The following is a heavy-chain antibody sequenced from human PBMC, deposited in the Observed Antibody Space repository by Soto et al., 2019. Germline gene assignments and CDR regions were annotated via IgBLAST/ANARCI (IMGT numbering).Heavy chain of an antibody. J-gene: IGHJ4*02. Sequence: QVRLVQSGAEMGQPGASVKVSCQASGHTSRNNGISWVRQAPGQGLEWMGYINANNGRTNYARKFRDRFTLTTDTFTRTVHMELRNLRSDDSGVYYCGRDEDQRDQRFLDSWGQGTLVTVSS. CDR1: GHTSRNNG. V-gene: IGHV1-18*01. D-gene: IGHD2-2*01. CDR3: GRDEDQRDQRFLDS. CDR2: INANNGRT.